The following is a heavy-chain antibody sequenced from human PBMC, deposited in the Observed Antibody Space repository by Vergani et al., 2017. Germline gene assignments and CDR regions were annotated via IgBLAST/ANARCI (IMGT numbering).Heavy chain of an antibody. Sequence: QVQLVQSGAEVKKPGSSVKVSCKASGGTFSSYAISWVRQAPGQGLEWMGRTIPMLGATNYAQKFQGRVTITADESTSTAYMELSSLRSEDTAVYYCAAAVGRTARGAFDIWGQGTMVTVSS. CDR1: GGTFSSYA. CDR2: TIPMLGAT. V-gene: IGHV1-69*13. CDR3: AAAVGRTARGAFDI. D-gene: IGHD3-10*01. J-gene: IGHJ3*02.